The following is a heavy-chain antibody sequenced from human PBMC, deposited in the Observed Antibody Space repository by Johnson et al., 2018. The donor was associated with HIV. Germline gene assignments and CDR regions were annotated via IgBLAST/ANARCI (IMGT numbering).Heavy chain of an antibody. J-gene: IGHJ3*01. V-gene: IGHV3-30*02. Sequence: QMQLVESGGGVVQPGGSLRLSCEASGFIFSSYGMHWVRQAPGKGLEWVAFIRYDGSNKYYTDSVKGRFTISRDNSKNAVYLQMNSLRVEDTAVYYCANSGSPSWGPGTMVTVSS. CDR2: IRYDGSNK. D-gene: IGHD1-26*01. CDR3: ANSGSPS. CDR1: GFIFSSYG.